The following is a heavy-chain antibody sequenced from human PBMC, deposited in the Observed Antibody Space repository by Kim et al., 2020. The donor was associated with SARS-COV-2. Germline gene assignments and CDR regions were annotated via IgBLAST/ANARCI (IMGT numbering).Heavy chain of an antibody. J-gene: IGHJ4*02. Sequence: GGSLRLSCAASGFTFSDYYMSWIRQAPGKGLEWVSYISSSGSTIYYADSVKGRFTISRDNAKNSLYLQMNSLRAEDTAVYYCARDQKALSLLGKKRFDYWGQGTLVTVSS. CDR1: GFTFSDYY. V-gene: IGHV3-11*01. CDR3: ARDQKALSLLGKKRFDY. CDR2: ISSSGSTI.